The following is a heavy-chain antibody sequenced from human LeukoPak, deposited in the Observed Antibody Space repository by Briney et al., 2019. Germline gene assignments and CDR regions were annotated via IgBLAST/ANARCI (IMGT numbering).Heavy chain of an antibody. CDR2: ISDNGGGR. V-gene: IGHV3-23*01. D-gene: IGHD4/OR15-4a*01. CDR1: GFIFRNYA. CDR3: AKESGALGAPLYDY. Sequence: PGGSLRLSCGASGFIFRNYAMSWVRQAPGEGLEWVSGISDNGGGRYYADSVKGRFTISRDNSKNMLYLQMNSLGAEDTAVYYCAKESGALGAPLYDYWGRGILVTASS. J-gene: IGHJ4*02.